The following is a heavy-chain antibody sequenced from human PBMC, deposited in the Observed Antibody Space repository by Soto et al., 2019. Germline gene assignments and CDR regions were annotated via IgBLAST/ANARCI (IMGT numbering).Heavy chain of an antibody. J-gene: IGHJ4*02. CDR3: AMGGSVYTWFNEF. Sequence: QEQLVQSGAEVKKPWSSVKVSCKSSGGLFSSYPISWVRQVPGQGLEWMGGIIPVFQTAYYTQRFQGRVTITADESTNTACMERSSLRSEDTSIYYCAMGGSVYTWFNEFWGQGTLVTVSS. V-gene: IGHV1-69*01. D-gene: IGHD3-22*01. CDR1: GGLFSSYP. CDR2: IIPVFQTA.